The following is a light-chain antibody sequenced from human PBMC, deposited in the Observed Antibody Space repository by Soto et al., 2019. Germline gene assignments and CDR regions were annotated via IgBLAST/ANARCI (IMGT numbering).Light chain of an antibody. J-gene: IGKJ4*01. V-gene: IGKV3-15*01. CDR1: QSVSSN. Sequence: EIVMTQSPATLSVSPGERATLSCRSSQSVSSNLAWYQQKPGQTPKLLIYVASTRATGIPASFSGSGSGTEFTLTISSLQAEDFAVYYCQRYNVWALTFGGGTKVEFK. CDR3: QRYNVWALT. CDR2: VAS.